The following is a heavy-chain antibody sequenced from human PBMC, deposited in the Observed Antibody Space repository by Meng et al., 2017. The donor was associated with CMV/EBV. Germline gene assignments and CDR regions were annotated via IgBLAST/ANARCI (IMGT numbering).Heavy chain of an antibody. V-gene: IGHV3-30-3*01. J-gene: IGHJ4*02. D-gene: IGHD5-18*01. CDR2: ISYDGSNK. CDR3: AGYGVQLWLRGGGYFDY. CDR1: GFAFSSYA. Sequence: LSLTCAASGFAFSSYAMHWVRQAPGKGLEWVAVISYDGSNKYYADSVKGRFTISRDNSKNTLYLQMNSLRAEDTAVYYCAGYGVQLWLRGGGYFDYWGQGTLVTVSS.